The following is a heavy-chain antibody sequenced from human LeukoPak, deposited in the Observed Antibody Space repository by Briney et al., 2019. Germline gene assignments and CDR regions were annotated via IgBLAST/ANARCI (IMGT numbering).Heavy chain of an antibody. Sequence: GGSLRLSCAASGFIFSSTSMHWVRQAPGKGLEWVAVISSTGNIKNFADSVKGRFTISRDNSKNTLYLQMNSLRAEDTAVYYCAKDLNWNDAFDYWGQGTLVTVSS. J-gene: IGHJ4*02. CDR2: ISSTGNIK. CDR1: GFIFSSTS. CDR3: AKDLNWNDAFDY. V-gene: IGHV3-30-3*01. D-gene: IGHD1-1*01.